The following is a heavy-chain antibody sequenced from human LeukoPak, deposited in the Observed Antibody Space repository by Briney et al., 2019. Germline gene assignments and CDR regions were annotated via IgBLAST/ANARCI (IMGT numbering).Heavy chain of an antibody. CDR3: ARESPQVVTLDY. V-gene: IGHV3-74*01. Sequence: GGSLRLSCAASGFTSNKYWMQWVRHAPGKGLVWVSRIYSDGSSTDYADSVKGRFTISRDNAKNTLYLQMNSLRAEDTAVYYCARESPQVVTLDYWGQGALVTVSS. CDR1: GFTSNKYW. J-gene: IGHJ4*02. D-gene: IGHD2-15*01. CDR2: IYSDGSST.